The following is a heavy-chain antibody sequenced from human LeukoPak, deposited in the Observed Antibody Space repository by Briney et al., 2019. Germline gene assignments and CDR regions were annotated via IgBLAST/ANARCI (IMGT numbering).Heavy chain of an antibody. CDR1: GYAFTGCS. Sequence: ASVKLSCKASGYAFTGCSMHWMRQAPGQGLEWMGWINPNRGGRDYAQKFPGRVSMTRDTANSTAYMELRRLRSDATAVSDCARDDSAGIVGAQYSWFVPSGERTPVTLSP. V-gene: IGHV1-2*02. D-gene: IGHD1-26*01. CDR3: ARDDSAGIVGAQYSWFVP. J-gene: IGHJ5*02. CDR2: INPNRGGR.